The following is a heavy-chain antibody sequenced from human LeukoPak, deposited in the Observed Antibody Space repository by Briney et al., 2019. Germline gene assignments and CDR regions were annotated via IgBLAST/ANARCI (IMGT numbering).Heavy chain of an antibody. CDR1: GYTLPELA. Sequence: ASVKVSCQVSGYTLPELALHWVRQAPAKGRAGMGGFDPEESEGDSAQKFQARITMTKDTPTNTAHMELRTLRSEDTAVYFCSTDLCGYCNGDCFPTEYWGQASLVAVCS. V-gene: IGHV1-24*01. CDR2: FDPEESEG. J-gene: IGHJ4*02. D-gene: IGHD2-21*02. CDR3: STDLCGYCNGDCFPTEY.